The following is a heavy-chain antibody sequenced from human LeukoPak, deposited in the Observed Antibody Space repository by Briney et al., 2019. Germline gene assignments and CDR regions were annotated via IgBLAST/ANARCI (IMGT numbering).Heavy chain of an antibody. V-gene: IGHV3-53*01. CDR3: ARDDKRSGALDP. Sequence: GGSLRLSCAASGFTVSSNYMSWVRQAPGQGLEWVSVIYSGGSTYYADSVKGRFTISRDNSKNTLYLQMNSLRAEDTAVYYCARDDKRSGALDPWGQGTLVTVSS. D-gene: IGHD2-15*01. CDR2: IYSGGST. J-gene: IGHJ5*02. CDR1: GFTVSSNY.